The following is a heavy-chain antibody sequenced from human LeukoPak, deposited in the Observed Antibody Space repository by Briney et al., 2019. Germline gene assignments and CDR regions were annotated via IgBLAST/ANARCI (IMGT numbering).Heavy chain of an antibody. CDR2: IYYSGST. Sequence: PSETLSLTCTVSGGSISSYYWSWIRQPPGKGLEWIGYIYYSGSTNYNPSLKSRVTISVDTSKNQFSLKLSSVTAADTAVYYCAREVADYDFWSGYSSYNWFDPWGQGTLVTVSS. CDR1: GGSISSYY. D-gene: IGHD3-3*01. J-gene: IGHJ5*02. CDR3: AREVADYDFWSGYSSYNWFDP. V-gene: IGHV4-59*01.